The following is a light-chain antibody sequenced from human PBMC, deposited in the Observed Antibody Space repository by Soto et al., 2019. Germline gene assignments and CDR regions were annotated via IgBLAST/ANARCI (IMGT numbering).Light chain of an antibody. CDR2: DAD. J-gene: IGKJ4*02. Sequence: DIQMTQSPSSLSASVGDRVTITCQASQDISNYLNWYQQKPGKAPKLLIYDADNLEIGVPSRFSGSGSGTDFTLSISSLQPEDVSTYYCQQYDNLLITLGGGTKVEIK. V-gene: IGKV1-33*01. CDR1: QDISNY. CDR3: QQYDNLLIT.